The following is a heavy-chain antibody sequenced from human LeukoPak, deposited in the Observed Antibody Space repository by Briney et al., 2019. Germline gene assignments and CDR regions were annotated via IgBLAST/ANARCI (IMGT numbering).Heavy chain of an antibody. V-gene: IGHV3-30-3*01. Sequence: GGSLRLSCAASGFTFSSYAMHWVRQAPGKGLEWVAIISYDGSNEYYADSVKGRFTISRDNAKNSLYLQMNSLRAEDTALYYCAKDGAYYDILNGYSNFQHWGQGTLVTVSS. CDR2: ISYDGSNE. D-gene: IGHD3-9*01. CDR1: GFTFSSYA. J-gene: IGHJ1*01. CDR3: AKDGAYYDILNGYSNFQH.